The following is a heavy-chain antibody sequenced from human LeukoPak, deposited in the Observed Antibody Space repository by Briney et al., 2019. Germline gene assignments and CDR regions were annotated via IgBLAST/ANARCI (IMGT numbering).Heavy chain of an antibody. J-gene: IGHJ4*02. Sequence: PGGSLRLSCAASGFTFSNYWMHLVRQTPGKGLVWVSRIISDGSSTSYADSVKGRFTISRDNAKNTLYLQMNSLRAEDTAVYYCARDGSLPDYWGQGTLVTVSS. V-gene: IGHV3-74*01. CDR3: ARDGSLPDY. CDR1: GFTFSNYW. CDR2: IISDGSST.